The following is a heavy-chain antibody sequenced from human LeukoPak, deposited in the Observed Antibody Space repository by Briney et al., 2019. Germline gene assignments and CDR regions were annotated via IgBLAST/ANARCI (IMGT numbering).Heavy chain of an antibody. V-gene: IGHV3-33*01. Sequence: GGSLRLSCAASRFTFRNYGMHWVRQAPGKGLEWVAVIWYDGSNKYYADSVKGRFTISRDNSKNTLNLQMNSLRAEDTATYYCVRDRDNHYFDFWGQGTLVTVSS. D-gene: IGHD5-24*01. CDR1: RFTFRNYG. CDR2: IWYDGSNK. J-gene: IGHJ4*02. CDR3: VRDRDNHYFDF.